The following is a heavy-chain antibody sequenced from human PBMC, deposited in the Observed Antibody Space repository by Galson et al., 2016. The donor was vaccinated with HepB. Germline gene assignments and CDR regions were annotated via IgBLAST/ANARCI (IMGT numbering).Heavy chain of an antibody. CDR2: IWYDGSEK. D-gene: IGHD5-12*01. CDR3: AREEGLFDY. CDR1: GFSFSGYG. V-gene: IGHV3-33*01. J-gene: IGHJ4*02. Sequence: SLRLSCAASGFSFSGYGMHWVRQAPGKGLEWVAVIWYDGSEKYYATSVKGRFTISRDNSKNTLHLQMNSLRVEDTAMHYCAREEGLFDYWGQGALGNVSS.